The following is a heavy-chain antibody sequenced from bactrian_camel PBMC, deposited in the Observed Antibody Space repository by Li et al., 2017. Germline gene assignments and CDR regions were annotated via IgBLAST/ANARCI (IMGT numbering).Heavy chain of an antibody. CDR3: ATDVPLTGYYYTHEFAY. CDR2: INSAGGST. Sequence: VQLVESGGGLVQPGGSLRLSCAASGFTFSSYWMYWVRQAPGKGLERVSTINSAGGSTYTAASVLGRFTISRDNAKNTVYLQMNSLKSEDTALYYCATDVPLTGYYYTHEFAYWGQGTQVTVS. D-gene: IGHD2*01. CDR1: GFTFSSYW. J-gene: IGHJ4*01. V-gene: IGHV3S1*01.